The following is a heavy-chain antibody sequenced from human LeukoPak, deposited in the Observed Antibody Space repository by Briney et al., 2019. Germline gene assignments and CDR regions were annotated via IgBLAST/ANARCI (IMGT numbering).Heavy chain of an antibody. Sequence: PSQTLSLTCTVSGVSISSGGYYWSWLRQPPGKGLEWIGYIYHSGSTYYNPSLKSRVTISVDRSKNQFSLKLSSVTAADTAVYYCARGPSGLRSPFNTWGQGTTVTVSS. D-gene: IGHD5-12*01. CDR1: GVSISSGGYY. J-gene: IGHJ3*02. CDR2: IYHSGST. CDR3: ARGPSGLRSPFNT. V-gene: IGHV4-30-2*01.